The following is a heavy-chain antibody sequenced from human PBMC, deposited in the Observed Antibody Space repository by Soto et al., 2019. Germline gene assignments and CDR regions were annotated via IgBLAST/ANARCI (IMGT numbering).Heavy chain of an antibody. D-gene: IGHD1-1*01. CDR2: LKTDGTTT. CDR1: GFTFSKYV. V-gene: IGHV3-74*01. CDR3: RIGIDDFSTDF. J-gene: IGHJ4*02. Sequence: PGGSLRLSCAGSGFTFSKYVMDWVRQSPGKGLEWVSRLKTDGTTTSYADSVKGRFTISRDNAKSTLYLQMNSLGAEDTALYYYRIGIDDFSTDFGGKGILVTASS.